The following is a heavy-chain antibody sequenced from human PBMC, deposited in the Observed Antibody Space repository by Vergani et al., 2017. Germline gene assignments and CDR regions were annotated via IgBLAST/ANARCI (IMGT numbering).Heavy chain of an antibody. CDR2: ISSSGSTI. V-gene: IGHV3-48*03. J-gene: IGHJ3*02. Sequence: EVQLVESGGGLVQPGGSLRLSCAASGFTFSSYEMNWVRLAPGKGLEWVSYISSSGSTIYYADSVKGRFTISRDNAKNSLYLQMNSLRAEDTAVYYCARSLDEPLYAFDIWGQGTMVTVSS. CDR3: ARSLDEPLYAFDI. CDR1: GFTFSSYE. D-gene: IGHD3-9*01.